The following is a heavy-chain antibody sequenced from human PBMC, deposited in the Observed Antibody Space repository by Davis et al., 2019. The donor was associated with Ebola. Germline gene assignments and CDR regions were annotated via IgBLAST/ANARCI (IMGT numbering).Heavy chain of an antibody. CDR1: GRTFSSYA. CDR3: ARTPVLRYFDEGWFDP. V-gene: IGHV1-69*04. CDR2: IIPILGIA. Sequence: SVQVSCKASGRTFSSYAISWVRQAPGQGLEWMGKIIPILGIANYAQKFQGRVTITADKSTSTAYMELSSLRSEDTAVYYCARTPVLRYFDEGWFDPWGQGTLVTVSS. D-gene: IGHD3-9*01. J-gene: IGHJ5*02.